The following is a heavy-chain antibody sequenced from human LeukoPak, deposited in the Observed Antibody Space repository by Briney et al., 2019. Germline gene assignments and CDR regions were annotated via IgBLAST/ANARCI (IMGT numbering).Heavy chain of an antibody. CDR2: ISAYNGNT. Sequence: ASVKVSCKASGYTFTSYGINWVRQAPGQGLEWMGWISAYNGNTNYAQKLQGRVTMTTDTSTSTAYMELRSLRSDDTAVYYCARAAADSLTEYFQHWGQGTLVTVSS. CDR1: GYTFTSYG. D-gene: IGHD6-13*01. V-gene: IGHV1-18*01. CDR3: ARAAADSLTEYFQH. J-gene: IGHJ1*01.